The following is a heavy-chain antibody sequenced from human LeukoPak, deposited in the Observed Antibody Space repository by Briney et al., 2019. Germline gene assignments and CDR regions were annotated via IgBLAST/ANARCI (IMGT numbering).Heavy chain of an antibody. CDR3: AKDGGLHLYYYYNYMDI. D-gene: IGHD5-24*01. J-gene: IGHJ6*03. CDR2: IRYDGGYE. Sequence: PGGSLRLSCAASGFTFNSYGMHWVRQAPGKGREWVAFIRYDGGYEYYADSVKGRFTISRDNSKTTLYLQMNSLRSEDTAVYYCAKDGGLHLYYYYNYMDIWGKGTTVTVSS. V-gene: IGHV3-30*02. CDR1: GFTFNSYG.